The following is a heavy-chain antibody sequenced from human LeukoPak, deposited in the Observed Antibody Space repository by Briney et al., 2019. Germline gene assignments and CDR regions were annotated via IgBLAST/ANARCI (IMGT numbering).Heavy chain of an antibody. CDR1: GYTFSGYY. CDR2: INPNNGGT. Sequence: GASVKVSCKAYGYTFSGYYIHWVRQAPGQGLEWMGWINPNNGGTNYASNFKGRVTMTRDTSISTVFMEARSLRSDDTAVYYCARYRYRGSSRSPFATWGQGTMVTVSS. D-gene: IGHD1-26*01. CDR3: ARYRYRGSSRSPFAT. V-gene: IGHV1-2*02. J-gene: IGHJ3*02.